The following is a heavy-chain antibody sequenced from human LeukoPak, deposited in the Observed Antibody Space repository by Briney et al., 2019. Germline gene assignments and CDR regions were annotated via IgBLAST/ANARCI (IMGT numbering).Heavy chain of an antibody. V-gene: IGHV3-30*03. CDR1: GFIFSSYG. J-gene: IGHJ3*01. Sequence: GRSLRLSCEASGFIFSSYGIHWVRQASGKGLEWVAVISFDGNTKYYGDAVKGRFTVSRDVSENMLYLQMSSLRADDTAVYYCARGGVATAWGAFDVWGQGTMVTVSS. D-gene: IGHD4-23*01. CDR2: ISFDGNTK. CDR3: ARGGVATAWGAFDV.